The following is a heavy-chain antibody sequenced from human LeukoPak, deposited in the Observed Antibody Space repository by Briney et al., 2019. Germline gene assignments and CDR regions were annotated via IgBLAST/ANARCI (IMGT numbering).Heavy chain of an antibody. CDR2: IYHTGSA. CDR3: ARYCTSTACILRGFDY. Sequence: SETLSLTCSVSGYSFTSGHYWGWIRQPPGKGLEWIANIYHTGSAHYNPSLKSRVTISVDTSKNQFSLKLSSVTAADTAVYYCARYCTSTACILRGFDYWGQGTLVTVSS. CDR1: GYSFTSGHY. D-gene: IGHD2-2*01. V-gene: IGHV4-38-2*01. J-gene: IGHJ4*02.